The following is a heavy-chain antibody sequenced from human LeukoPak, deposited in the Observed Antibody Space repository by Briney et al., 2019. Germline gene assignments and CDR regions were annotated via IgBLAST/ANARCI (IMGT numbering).Heavy chain of an antibody. V-gene: IGHV1-2*02. D-gene: IGHD6-13*01. CDR1: GYTFTGYY. CDR2: INPNSGGT. J-gene: IGHJ6*03. CDR3: ARGHGAAAGPHYYYYMDV. Sequence: GSVKVSCKASGYTFTGYYMQWVRQAPGQGLERLGWINPNSGGTNYAQKFQGRVTMTRDTSISTAYMELSRLRSDDTAVYYCARGHGAAAGPHYYYYMDVWGKGTTVTVSS.